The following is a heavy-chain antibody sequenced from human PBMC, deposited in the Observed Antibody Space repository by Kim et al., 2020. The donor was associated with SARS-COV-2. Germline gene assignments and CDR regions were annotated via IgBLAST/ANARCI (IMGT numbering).Heavy chain of an antibody. V-gene: IGHV7-4-1*02. CDR2: MNTTTGNA. Sequence: ASVKVSCRTSGYSFSDYAMSWVRLAPGQRLQWLGWMNTTTGNAIYARAFTGRVVFTMDTSTTTAYLQITNLEADDTAIYYCTRGTEDHDYVWGSHLFEYWGQGSLGTVS. CDR1: GYSFSDYA. D-gene: IGHD3-16*02. CDR3: TRGTEDHDYVWGSHLFEY. J-gene: IGHJ4*02.